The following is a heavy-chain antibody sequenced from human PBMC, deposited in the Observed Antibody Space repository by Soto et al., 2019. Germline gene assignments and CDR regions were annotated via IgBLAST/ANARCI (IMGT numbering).Heavy chain of an antibody. CDR3: ARDRGSSAPLDY. D-gene: IGHD3-10*01. Sequence: SSETLSLTCTVSGGSVSSGSYYWSWIRQPPGKGLEWIGYIYYSGSTNYNPSLKSRVTISVDTSKNQFSLKLSSVTAADTAVYYCARDRGSSAPLDYWGQGTLVTVSS. CDR2: IYYSGST. CDR1: GGSVSSGSYY. J-gene: IGHJ4*02. V-gene: IGHV4-61*01.